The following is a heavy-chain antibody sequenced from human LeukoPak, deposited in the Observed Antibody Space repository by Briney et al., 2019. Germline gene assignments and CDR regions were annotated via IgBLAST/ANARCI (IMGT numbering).Heavy chain of an antibody. J-gene: IGHJ4*02. CDR1: GFTFSSYG. D-gene: IGHD4-17*01. V-gene: IGHV3-30*02. CDR3: ARDRRYGDHFDY. CDR2: IRYDGSNK. Sequence: EGSLRLSCAASGFTFSSYGMHWVRQAPGKGLEWVAFIRYDGSNKYYADSVKGRFTISRDNAKNSLYLQMNSLRAEDTAVYYCARDRRYGDHFDYWGQGTLVTVSS.